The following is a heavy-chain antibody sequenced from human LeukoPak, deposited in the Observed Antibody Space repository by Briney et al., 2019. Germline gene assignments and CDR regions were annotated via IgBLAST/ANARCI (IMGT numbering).Heavy chain of an antibody. CDR1: GGSFSGYY. CDR2: INHSGST. J-gene: IGHJ6*03. D-gene: IGHD3-3*01. V-gene: IGHV4-34*01. CDR3: ARSITIFGVPHMDV. Sequence: SETLPLTCAVYGGSFSGYYWSWIRQPPGKGLEWIGEINHSGSTNYNPSLKSRATISVDTSKNQFSLKLSSVTAADTAVYYCARSITIFGVPHMDVWGKGTTVTVSS.